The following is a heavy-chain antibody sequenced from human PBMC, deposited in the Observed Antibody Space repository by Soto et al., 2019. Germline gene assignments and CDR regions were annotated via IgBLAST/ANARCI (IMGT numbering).Heavy chain of an antibody. V-gene: IGHV3-48*02. J-gene: IGHJ4*02. CDR2: SSPRGDTI. CDR1: GFSLANYP. CDR3: AKGPHTNVGWPYYFES. D-gene: IGHD6-19*01. Sequence: GSLRLSCVASGFSLANYPMNWVRQTPGKGLEWISYSSPRGDTIYYADSVEGRFTISRDNARNSLSLHMSSLRDEDSALYYCAKGPHTNVGWPYYFESWGQGVPVTVSS.